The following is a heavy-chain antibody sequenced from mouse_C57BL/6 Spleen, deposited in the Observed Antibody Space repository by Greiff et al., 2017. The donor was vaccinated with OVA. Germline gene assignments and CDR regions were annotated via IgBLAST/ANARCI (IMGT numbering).Heavy chain of an antibody. CDR2: INPGSGGT. Sequence: QVQLQPSGAELVRPGTSVKVSCKASGYAFTNYLIEWVKQRPGQGLEWIGVINPGSGGTNYNEKFKGKATLTADKSSSTAYMQLSSLTSEDSAVYFCARDSDYDYDFYAMDYWGQGTSVTVSS. V-gene: IGHV1-54*01. CDR3: ARDSDYDYDFYAMDY. D-gene: IGHD2-4*01. J-gene: IGHJ4*01. CDR1: GYAFTNYL.